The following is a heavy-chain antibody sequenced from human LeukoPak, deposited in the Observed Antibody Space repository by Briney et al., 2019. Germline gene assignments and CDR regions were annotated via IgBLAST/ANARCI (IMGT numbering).Heavy chain of an antibody. CDR2: IHYSGST. Sequence: SETLSLTCTVSGGSITNYYWTWIRQPPGKGLEWIGYIHYSGSTNYNPSLKSRVTISVDTSKNQFSLKLSSVTAVDTAVYYCAREWSSGSYLNWGQGTLVTVSS. V-gene: IGHV4-59*12. CDR3: AREWSSGSYLN. CDR1: GGSITNYY. J-gene: IGHJ4*02. D-gene: IGHD1-26*01.